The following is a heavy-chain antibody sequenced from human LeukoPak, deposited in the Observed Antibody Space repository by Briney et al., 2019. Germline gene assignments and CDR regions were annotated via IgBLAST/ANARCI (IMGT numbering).Heavy chain of an antibody. CDR3: ARVREYSYGYFDY. V-gene: IGHV4-39*07. CDR2: IYYSGST. Sequence: PSETLSLTCTVSGGSISSSSYYWGWIRQPPGKGLEWIGSIYYSGSTYYNPSLKSRVTISVDTSKNQFSLKLSSVTAADTAVYYRARVREYSYGYFDYWGQGTLVTVSS. CDR1: GGSISSSSYY. D-gene: IGHD5-18*01. J-gene: IGHJ4*02.